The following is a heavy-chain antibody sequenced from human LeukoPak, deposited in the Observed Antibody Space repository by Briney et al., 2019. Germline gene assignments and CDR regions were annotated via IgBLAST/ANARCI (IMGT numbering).Heavy chain of an antibody. CDR1: GFTFSNAW. Sequence: AGGSLRLSCAASGFTFSNAWMSWVRQAPGKGLEWVGRIKSKTDGGTTDYAAPVKGRFTISRDDSKNTLYLQMNSLKTEDTAVYYCTTETSPEYGDYAIAVAGAYDYWGQGTLVTVSS. J-gene: IGHJ4*02. CDR2: IKSKTDGGTT. CDR3: TTETSPEYGDYAIAVAGAYDY. V-gene: IGHV3-15*01. D-gene: IGHD6-19*01.